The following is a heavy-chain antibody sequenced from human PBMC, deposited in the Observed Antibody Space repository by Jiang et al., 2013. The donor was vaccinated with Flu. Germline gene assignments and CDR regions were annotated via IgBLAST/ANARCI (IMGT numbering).Heavy chain of an antibody. CDR2: INPGGTGT. Sequence: QLVESGGGLVQPGGSLRLSCVASGFTFSDSWMYWVRQAPGKGPVWVSRINPGGTGTTYADSVKGRLTISRDNAKNALYLQMDSLRGDDTGLYYCVRLISTSGWDWGLGTLVTVSS. V-gene: IGHV3-74*01. CDR3: VRLISTSGWD. CDR1: GFTFSDSW. D-gene: IGHD6-19*01. J-gene: IGHJ4*02.